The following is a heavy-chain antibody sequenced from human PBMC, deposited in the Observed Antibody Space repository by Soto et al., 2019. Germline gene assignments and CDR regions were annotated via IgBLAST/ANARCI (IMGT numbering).Heavy chain of an antibody. V-gene: IGHV3-21*01. Sequence: GGSLRLSCAASGFTFSSYSMNWVRQAPGKGLEWVSSISSSSSYIYYADSVKGRFTISRDNAKNSLYLQMNSLRAEDTAVYYCARVFGGFSPLYGMDVWGQGTTVTVSS. CDR3: ARVFGGFSPLYGMDV. J-gene: IGHJ6*02. D-gene: IGHD6-25*01. CDR2: ISSSSSYI. CDR1: GFTFSSYS.